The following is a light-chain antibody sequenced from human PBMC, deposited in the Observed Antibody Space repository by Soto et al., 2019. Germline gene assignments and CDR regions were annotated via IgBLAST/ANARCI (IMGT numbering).Light chain of an antibody. CDR3: QQYYSTPYT. Sequence: DIVMTQSPDSLAVSLGERATINCKSSQSVLYSSNNTNYLAWDQQKPGQPPKLLIYWASTRESGVPDRFSGSGSGTDFTLTIRSLQAEDVAVYYCQQYYSTPYTFGQGTKLEIK. V-gene: IGKV4-1*01. CDR2: WAS. CDR1: QSVLYSSNNTNY. J-gene: IGKJ2*01.